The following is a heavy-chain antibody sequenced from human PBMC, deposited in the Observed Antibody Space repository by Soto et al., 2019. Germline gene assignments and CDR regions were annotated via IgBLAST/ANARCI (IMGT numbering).Heavy chain of an antibody. CDR2: IKQDGSEK. Sequence: PGGSLRLSCAASGFTFSSYWMSWVRQAPGKGLEWVANIKQDGSEKYYVDSVKGRFTISRDNAKNSLYLQMNSLRAEDTAVYYCAREGDYGDPGAVYYFDYWGQATLVTVSS. CDR3: AREGDYGDPGAVYYFDY. CDR1: GFTFSSYW. J-gene: IGHJ4*02. D-gene: IGHD4-17*01. V-gene: IGHV3-7*01.